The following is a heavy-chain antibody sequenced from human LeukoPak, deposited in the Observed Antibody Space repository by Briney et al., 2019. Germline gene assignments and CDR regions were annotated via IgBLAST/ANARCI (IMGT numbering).Heavy chain of an antibody. Sequence: PGGSLRPSCAASGFTVSSYMMNCIRQAPGKGLEWVSYINSNSRTIYYADSVKGRFTVSRDNAKNSLYLQMNSLRDEDTAVYYCARDPTISGSYSDYWGQGTLVTVSS. CDR2: INSNSRTI. CDR3: ARDPTISGSYSDY. J-gene: IGHJ4*02. D-gene: IGHD1-26*01. CDR1: GFTVSSYM. V-gene: IGHV3-48*02.